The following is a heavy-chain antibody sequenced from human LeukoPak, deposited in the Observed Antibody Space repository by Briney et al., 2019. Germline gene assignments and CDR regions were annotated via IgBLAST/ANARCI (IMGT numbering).Heavy chain of an antibody. CDR1: GGSIRSYY. CDR2: IYSSGST. D-gene: IGHD6-6*01. V-gene: IGHV4-59*01. Sequence: PSETLSLTCSVSGGSIRSYYWSWIRQPPGKGREWIGYIYSSGSTNYNPSLKSRVTILVDTSKNQVSLKLISVTAADTAVYYCARSSVVARFDYWGQGTLVTVSS. CDR3: ARSSVVARFDY. J-gene: IGHJ4*02.